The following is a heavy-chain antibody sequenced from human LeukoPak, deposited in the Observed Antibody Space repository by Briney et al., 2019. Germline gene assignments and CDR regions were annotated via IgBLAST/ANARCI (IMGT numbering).Heavy chain of an antibody. Sequence: SVKVSCEASGGTFSSYAISWVRQAPGQGLEWMGGIIPIFGTANYAQKFQGRVTITADESTSTAYIELSSLRSEDTAVYYCARSRRQVGSTSCYHPWGQGTLVTVSS. CDR3: ARSRRQVGSTSCYHP. V-gene: IGHV1-69*13. D-gene: IGHD2-2*01. J-gene: IGHJ5*02. CDR1: GGTFSSYA. CDR2: IIPIFGTA.